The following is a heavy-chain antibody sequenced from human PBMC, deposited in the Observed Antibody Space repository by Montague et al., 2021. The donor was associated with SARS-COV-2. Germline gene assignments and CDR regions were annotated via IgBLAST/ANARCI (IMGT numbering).Heavy chain of an antibody. Sequence: SETLSLTCAVYGGSFSGYYWSWIRQHPGKGLEWIGEINHSGSTNYNPSLKSRVTISVDTSKNQFSLKLSSVTAADTAVYYCTREGYQGLWSDYYYYGMDVWGQGTTVTVSS. D-gene: IGHD2-2*01. V-gene: IGHV4-34*01. CDR1: GGSFSGYY. CDR2: INHSGST. CDR3: TREGYQGLWSDYYYYGMDV. J-gene: IGHJ6*02.